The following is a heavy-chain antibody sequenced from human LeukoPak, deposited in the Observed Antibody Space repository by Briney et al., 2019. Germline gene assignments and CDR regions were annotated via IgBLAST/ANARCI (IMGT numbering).Heavy chain of an antibody. J-gene: IGHJ3*02. D-gene: IGHD3-9*01. CDR1: GYSISSGYY. Sequence: SETLSLTCTVSGYSISSGYYWGWIRQPPGKGLEWIGSIYHSGRTFYNPSLKSRVTISVDTSKNQFSLKLTSVTAADTAVYYCARRLDYDILTGHSDSFDIWGQGTMVTVSS. CDR2: IYHSGRT. CDR3: ARRLDYDILTGHSDSFDI. V-gene: IGHV4-38-2*02.